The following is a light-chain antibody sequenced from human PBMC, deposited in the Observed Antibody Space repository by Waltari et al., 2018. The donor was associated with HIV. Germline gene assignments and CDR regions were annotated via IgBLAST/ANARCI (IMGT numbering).Light chain of an antibody. J-gene: IGKJ4*01. Sequence: EIVVTQSPIYLSVTPGEPASIPCRSSQSLLDSRGYNYLDCYVERPGQSPQLLIYLASDRASGVPDRFSGSGSGTDFTLKISRVEAEDAGVYYCMQALQTPVTFGGGTKVEIK. CDR3: MQALQTPVT. V-gene: IGKV2-28*01. CDR2: LAS. CDR1: QSLLDSRGYNY.